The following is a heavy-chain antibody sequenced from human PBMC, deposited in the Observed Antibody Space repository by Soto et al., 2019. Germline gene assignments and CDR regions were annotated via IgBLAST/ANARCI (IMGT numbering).Heavy chain of an antibody. J-gene: IGHJ4*01. D-gene: IGHD3-22*01. Sequence: GESLKISCKGSGDSFNNNWIGWVRQMPGKGLEWMGIIHPGDSDSRYSPSFQGQVTMSVDKSINTAYLQWSSLKASDTAMYYCARRDSSGFPDYWGHGTLVTVSS. CDR3: ARRDSSGFPDY. CDR2: IHPGDSDS. V-gene: IGHV5-51*01. CDR1: GDSFNNNW.